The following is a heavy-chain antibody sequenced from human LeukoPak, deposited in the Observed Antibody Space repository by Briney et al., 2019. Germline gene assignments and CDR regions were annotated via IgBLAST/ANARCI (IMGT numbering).Heavy chain of an antibody. Sequence: ASVKVSCKASGYTFTGYYMHWVRQAPGQGLEWMGWINPNSGGTDYAQKFQGRVTMARDTSISTAYMELSSLTSDDTAVYYCSRGRVDGYSGYDFGDYWGQGTLVTVSS. V-gene: IGHV1-2*02. CDR1: GYTFTGYY. CDR2: INPNSGGT. D-gene: IGHD5-12*01. CDR3: SRGRVDGYSGYDFGDY. J-gene: IGHJ4*02.